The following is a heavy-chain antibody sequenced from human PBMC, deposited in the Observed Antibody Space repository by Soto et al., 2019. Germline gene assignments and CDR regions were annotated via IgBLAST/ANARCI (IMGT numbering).Heavy chain of an antibody. CDR3: ARESCSGGSCYGDFDY. CDR1: GGSISSYY. D-gene: IGHD2-15*01. CDR2: IYYSGST. J-gene: IGHJ4*02. V-gene: IGHV4-59*01. Sequence: SETLSLTCTVSGGSISSYYWSWIRQPPGKGLEWIGYIYYSGSTNYNPSLKSRVTISVDTSKNQFSLKLSSVAAADTAVYYCARESCSGGSCYGDFDYWGQGTLVTVSS.